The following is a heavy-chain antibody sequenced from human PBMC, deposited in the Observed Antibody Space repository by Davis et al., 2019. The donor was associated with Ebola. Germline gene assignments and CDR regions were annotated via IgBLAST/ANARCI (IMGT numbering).Heavy chain of an antibody. J-gene: IGHJ5*02. D-gene: IGHD4-11*01. CDR3: ARVAHDYSPTDWFDP. CDR1: GGSISSSNW. CDR2: IYHSGST. Sequence: PGGSLRLSCAVSGGSISSSNWWSWVRQPPGKGLEWIGEIYHSGSTNYNPSLKSRVTISVDTSKNQFSLKLSSVTAADTAVYYCARVAHDYSPTDWFDPWGQGTLVTVSS. V-gene: IGHV4-4*02.